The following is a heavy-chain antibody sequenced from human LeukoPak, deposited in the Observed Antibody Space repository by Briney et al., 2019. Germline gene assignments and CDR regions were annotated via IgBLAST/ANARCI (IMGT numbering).Heavy chain of an antibody. CDR3: AADQPRYPDAFDI. CDR1: GFTSTTST. V-gene: IGHV1-58*02. CDR2: IVVGSGDT. Sequence: ASVKVSCKASGFTSTTSTMQWVRQARGQRLEWIGWIVVGSGDTNYAEKSQERVTITRDMSTSTVYMELSSLRSDDTAVYYCAADQPRYPDAFDIWGQGTMVTVSS. J-gene: IGHJ3*02. D-gene: IGHD1-1*01.